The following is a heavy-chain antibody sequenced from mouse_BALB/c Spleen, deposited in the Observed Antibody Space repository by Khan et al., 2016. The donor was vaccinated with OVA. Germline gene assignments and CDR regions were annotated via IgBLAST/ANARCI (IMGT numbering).Heavy chain of an antibody. CDR1: GYTFRSFG. CDR2: IHTYTGEP. V-gene: IGHV9-3-1*01. CDR3: ARPPYFSYVMVY. D-gene: IGHD2-10*01. J-gene: IGHJ4*01. Sequence: QIQLVQSGPELKKPGETVKISCKASGYTFRSFGMNWVKQAPGKGLKWMGWIHTYTGEPTYADDFKGRYVFSLETSASTAYLQINNLKNEDTATFFCARPPYFSYVMVYWGQGTSVTVSS.